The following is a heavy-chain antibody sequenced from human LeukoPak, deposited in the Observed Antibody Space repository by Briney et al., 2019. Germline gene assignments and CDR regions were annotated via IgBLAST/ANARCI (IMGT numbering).Heavy chain of an antibody. CDR3: ARGAGSGTRDYFDY. CDR2: ISENGGAA. J-gene: IGHJ4*02. CDR1: GFTFTNYV. V-gene: IGHV3-23*01. Sequence: PGGSLRLSCAASGFTFTNYVMGWVRQAQGKGLEWVSAISENGGAADYADSVRGRFTISRDNAKNSLYLQMNSLRAEDTAVYYCARGAGSGTRDYFDYWGQGTLVTVSS. D-gene: IGHD3-10*01.